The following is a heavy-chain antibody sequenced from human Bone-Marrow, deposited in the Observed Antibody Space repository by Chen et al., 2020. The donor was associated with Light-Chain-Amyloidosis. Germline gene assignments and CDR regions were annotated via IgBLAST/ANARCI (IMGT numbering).Heavy chain of an antibody. Sequence: EVQLVQSGAEVKKPGATVKISCKVSGYTFTDYYIHWVQQAPGNGLEWMGLVDPEHGETKYAKKFQGRVTTTADTSTDTAYMELTGLRSEDTAVYYCATVGPTGEGGDYWGQGTPGTVSS. V-gene: IGHV1-69-2*01. CDR1: GYTFTDYY. J-gene: IGHJ4*02. CDR3: ATVGPTGEGGDY. D-gene: IGHD1-26*01. CDR2: VDPEHGET.